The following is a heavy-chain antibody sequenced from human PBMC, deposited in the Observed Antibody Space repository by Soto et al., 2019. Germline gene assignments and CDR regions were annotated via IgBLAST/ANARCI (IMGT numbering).Heavy chain of an antibody. CDR2: ISNTGSSI. Sequence: GGSLRLSCAASGFSLSRYMMNWVRQAPGQGLEWIAYISNTGSSIDYADSVKGRFTISRDTSKNTLYLKMNGLRAEDTAAYYCAKDRPVKARSGSLSSWGQGTLVTVSS. CDR3: AKDRPVKARSGSLSS. CDR1: GFSLSRYM. V-gene: IGHV3-48*01. J-gene: IGHJ5*02. D-gene: IGHD1-26*01.